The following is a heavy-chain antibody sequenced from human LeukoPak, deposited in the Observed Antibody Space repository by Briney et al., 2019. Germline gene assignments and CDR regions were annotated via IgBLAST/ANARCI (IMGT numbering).Heavy chain of an antibody. CDR1: GGTFSSYA. Sequence: SVKLSCKASGGTFSSYAITWVRQAPGQGLEWMGAIIRSFGTVDYAQTAQGRFTITADDSTNSAYMELSSLRSEDTAVYYCAGYLGSYYYYFDYWGQGTLVTVSS. J-gene: IGHJ4*02. V-gene: IGHV1-69*13. D-gene: IGHD1-26*01. CDR3: AGYLGSYYYYFDY. CDR2: IIRSFGTV.